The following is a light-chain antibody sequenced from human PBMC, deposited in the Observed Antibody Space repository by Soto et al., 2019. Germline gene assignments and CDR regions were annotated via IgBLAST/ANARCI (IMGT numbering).Light chain of an antibody. Sequence: QSVLTQPASVSGTPGQRVTISCSGSSSNIGSNTVNWYQQLPGTAPKLLIYSNNQRPSGVPDRFSGSKSGTSASLAISGLQSEDEADYYCAAWDDSLNGLVFGTGTKLTVL. V-gene: IGLV1-44*01. CDR2: SNN. CDR1: SSNIGSNT. CDR3: AAWDDSLNGLV. J-gene: IGLJ1*01.